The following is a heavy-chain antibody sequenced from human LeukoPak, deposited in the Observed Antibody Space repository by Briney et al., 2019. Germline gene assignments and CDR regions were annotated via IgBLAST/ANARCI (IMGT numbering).Heavy chain of an antibody. CDR2: IYYSGST. V-gene: IGHV4-30-4*01. CDR3: ARLYSSGWSLDY. D-gene: IGHD6-19*01. J-gene: IGHJ4*02. CDR1: GGSISSGVYY. Sequence: SQTLSLTCTVSGGSISSGVYYWSWIRQPPGKGLEWIGYIYYSGSTYYNPSLKSRVTISVDTSKNQFSLKLSSVTAADTAVYYCARLYSSGWSLDYWGQGTLVTVSS.